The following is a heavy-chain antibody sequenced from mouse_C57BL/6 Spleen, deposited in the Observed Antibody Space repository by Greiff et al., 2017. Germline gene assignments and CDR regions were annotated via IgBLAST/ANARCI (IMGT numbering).Heavy chain of an antibody. J-gene: IGHJ3*01. CDR2: IYPGDGDT. Sequence: VQGVESGPELVKPGASVKISCKASGYAFSSSWMNWVKQRPGKGLEWIGRIYPGDGDTNYNGKFKGKATLTADKSSSTAYMQRSSLTSEDSAVYFCARSGGEGAWFAYWGQGTLVTVSA. V-gene: IGHV1-82*01. CDR1: GYAFSSSW. CDR3: ARSGGEGAWFAY. D-gene: IGHD3-1*01.